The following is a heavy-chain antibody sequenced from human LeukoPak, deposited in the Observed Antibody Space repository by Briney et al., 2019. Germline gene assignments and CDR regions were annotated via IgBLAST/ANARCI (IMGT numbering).Heavy chain of an antibody. Sequence: SETLSLTCTVSSYSISSGYYWGWIRQPPGKGLEWIGSIYHSGNTYYNPSLKSRLTISLDTSKNQFSLKLRSVTAADTAVYYCARVTGYRIEDYFDYWGQGTLVTVSS. CDR3: ARVTGYRIEDYFDY. CDR2: IYHSGNT. J-gene: IGHJ4*02. CDR1: SYSISSGYY. V-gene: IGHV4-38-2*02. D-gene: IGHD6-13*01.